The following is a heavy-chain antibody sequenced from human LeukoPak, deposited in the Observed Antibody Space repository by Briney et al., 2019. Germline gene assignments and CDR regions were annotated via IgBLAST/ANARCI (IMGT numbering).Heavy chain of an antibody. V-gene: IGHV4-39*01. CDR1: GGSISSSSCY. CDR2: IYYSGST. J-gene: IGHJ5*02. Sequence: NPSETLSLTCTVSGGSISSSSCYWGWIRQPPGKGLEWIGSIYYSGSTYYNPSLKSRVTISVDTSKNQFSLKLSSVTAAGTAVYYCARRGAIFGVVSEFDPWGQGTLVTVSS. D-gene: IGHD3-3*01. CDR3: ARRGAIFGVVSEFDP.